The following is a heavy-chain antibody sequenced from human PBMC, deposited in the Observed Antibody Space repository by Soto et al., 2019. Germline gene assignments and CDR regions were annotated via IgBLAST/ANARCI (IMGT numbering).Heavy chain of an antibody. CDR3: AKETHSSGYGSYFDY. CDR2: ISKDGSTK. Sequence: QVQLVESGGGVVQPGRSLRLSCAASGFTFSSYGMHWVRQAPGKGLEWVAVISKDGSTKYDADSVKGRFTISRDNSKNTLYLQMNSLRAEDTAVYYCAKETHSSGYGSYFDYWGQGTLVTVSS. V-gene: IGHV3-30*18. CDR1: GFTFSSYG. D-gene: IGHD3-22*01. J-gene: IGHJ4*02.